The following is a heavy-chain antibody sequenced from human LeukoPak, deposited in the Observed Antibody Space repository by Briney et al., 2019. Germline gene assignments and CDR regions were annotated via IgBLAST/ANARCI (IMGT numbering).Heavy chain of an antibody. J-gene: IGHJ4*02. CDR3: ARGIVHFDY. D-gene: IGHD2/OR15-2a*01. CDR2: IYYSGST. CDR1: GGSFSGYY. Sequence: SETLSLTCAVYGGSFSGYYWSWIRQPPGKGLEWIGYIYYSGSTNYNPSLKSRVTISVDTSKNQFSLKLSSVTAADTAVYYCARGIVHFDYWGQGTLVTVSS. V-gene: IGHV4-59*01.